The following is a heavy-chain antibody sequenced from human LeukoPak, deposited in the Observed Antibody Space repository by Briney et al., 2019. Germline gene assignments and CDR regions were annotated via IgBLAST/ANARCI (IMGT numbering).Heavy chain of an antibody. V-gene: IGHV4-31*03. D-gene: IGHD2-15*01. Sequence: SQTLSLTCTVSGGSISSGGYYWSWIRQHPGKGLEWIGYIYYSGSTYYNPSLKSRVTISVDTSKNQFSLKLSSVTAADTAVYYCVRDPSGGRWANWFDPWGQGTLVTVSS. CDR3: VRDPSGGRWANWFDP. CDR1: GGSISSGGYY. J-gene: IGHJ5*02. CDR2: IYYSGST.